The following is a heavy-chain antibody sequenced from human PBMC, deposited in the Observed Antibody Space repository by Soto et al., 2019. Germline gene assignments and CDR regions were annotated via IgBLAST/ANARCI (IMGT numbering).Heavy chain of an antibody. CDR2: IYPGDSDT. CDR3: ARQGYDSSGYSPIDY. D-gene: IGHD3-22*01. CDR1: GYSFTSYW. Sequence: GESLKISCKGSGYSFTSYWIGWVRQMPGKGLEWMGIIYPGDSDTRYSPSFQGQVTISADKSISTAYLQWSSLKASDTAMYYCARQGYDSSGYSPIDYWGQRNLVTVSS. V-gene: IGHV5-51*01. J-gene: IGHJ4*02.